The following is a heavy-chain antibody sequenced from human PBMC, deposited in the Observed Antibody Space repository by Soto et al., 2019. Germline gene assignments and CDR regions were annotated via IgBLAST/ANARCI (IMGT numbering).Heavy chain of an antibody. J-gene: IGHJ4*02. D-gene: IGHD5-12*01. Sequence: PGESLKISCQASGYNFSNHWIVWVRQMPGKGLEWMGVIFPGDSDTRYSPSFQGQATISADKSISTAYLQWSSLKASDTAMYYCARLDGYNFPVDYWGQGTLVTVSS. CDR2: IFPGDSDT. CDR1: GYNFSNHW. CDR3: ARLDGYNFPVDY. V-gene: IGHV5-51*01.